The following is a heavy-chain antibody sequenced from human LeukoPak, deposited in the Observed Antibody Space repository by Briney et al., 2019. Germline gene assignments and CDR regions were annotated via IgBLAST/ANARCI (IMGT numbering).Heavy chain of an antibody. Sequence: GRSLRLSCAASGFTFSNYDMHWVRQAPGKGLEWVAVISFDGRNKYYADSVKGRFTISKDNSKNTLYLQMNSLRAEDTAVYYCARDPAYSSGCHHDYWGQGTLVTVSS. CDR3: ARDPAYSSGCHHDY. CDR1: GFTFSNYD. CDR2: ISFDGRNK. J-gene: IGHJ4*02. D-gene: IGHD6-19*01. V-gene: IGHV3-33*05.